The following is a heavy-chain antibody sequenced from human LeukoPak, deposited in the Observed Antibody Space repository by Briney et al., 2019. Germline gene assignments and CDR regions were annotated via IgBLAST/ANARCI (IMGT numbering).Heavy chain of an antibody. V-gene: IGHV1-18*04. J-gene: IGHJ4*02. CDR1: GYTFTSYG. Sequence: ASVKVSCKASGYTFTSYGISWVRQAPGQGLEWMGWISAYNGNTNYAQKLQGRVTTTTDTSTSTAYMELRSLRSDDTAVYYCARDPNLGYSSSYFDYWGQGTLVTVSS. CDR2: ISAYNGNT. CDR3: ARDPNLGYSSSYFDY. D-gene: IGHD6-6*01.